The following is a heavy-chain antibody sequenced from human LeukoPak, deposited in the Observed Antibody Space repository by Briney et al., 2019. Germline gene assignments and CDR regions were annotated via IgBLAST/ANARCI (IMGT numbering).Heavy chain of an antibody. D-gene: IGHD5-24*01. V-gene: IGHV4-39*07. CDR2: IYYSGST. CDR3: ARVVVQRWLQMGGYYSDY. Sequence: PSETLSLTCTVSGGSISSSSYHWGWIRQPPGKGLEWIGSIYYSGSTYYNPSLKSRVTISVDTSKNQFSPKLSSVTAADTAVYYCARVVVQRWLQMGGYYSDYWGQGTLVTVSS. CDR1: GGSISSSSYH. J-gene: IGHJ4*02.